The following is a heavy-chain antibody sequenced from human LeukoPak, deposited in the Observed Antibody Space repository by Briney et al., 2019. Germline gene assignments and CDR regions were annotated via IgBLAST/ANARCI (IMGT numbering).Heavy chain of an antibody. CDR1: GFNFRSYS. Sequence: GGALRLSCAGSGFNFRSYSMDWVRQASGKGLEWVSSISSSSSYIYYADSVKGRFTISRDNAKNSLYLQMNSLRAEDTAVYYCARVSSSHTSDYWGQGTLVTVSS. V-gene: IGHV3-21*01. D-gene: IGHD6-13*01. CDR2: ISSSSSYI. J-gene: IGHJ4*02. CDR3: ARVSSSHTSDY.